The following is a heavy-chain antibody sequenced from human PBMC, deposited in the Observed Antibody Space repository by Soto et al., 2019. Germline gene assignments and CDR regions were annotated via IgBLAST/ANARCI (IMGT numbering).Heavy chain of an antibody. CDR2: IYSGGST. Sequence: GGSLRLSCAASGFTVSSNYMSWVRQAPGKGLEWVSVIYSGGSTYYADSVKGRFTISRDNSKNTLYLQMNSLRAEDTAVYYCARLYSGYDGYYFDYWGQGTLVTVSS. D-gene: IGHD5-12*01. V-gene: IGHV3-66*04. CDR1: GFTVSSNY. CDR3: ARLYSGYDGYYFDY. J-gene: IGHJ4*02.